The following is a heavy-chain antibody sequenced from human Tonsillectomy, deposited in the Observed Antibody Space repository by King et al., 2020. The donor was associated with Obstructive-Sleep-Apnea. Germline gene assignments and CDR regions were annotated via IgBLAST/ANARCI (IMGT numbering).Heavy chain of an antibody. J-gene: IGHJ4*02. V-gene: IGHV4-38-2*02. CDR1: GYSISSGYY. CDR2: IYHAGDS. Sequence: VQLQESGPGPVKPSETLSLTCTVSGYSISSGYYWAWIRQPPGKGLEWIGSIYHAGDSYYNPSLKSRVPMSVDTSKNHFSLKLNSVTAADTAVYYCAREVVDSAMVDYWGQGTLVTVSS. D-gene: IGHD5-18*01. CDR3: AREVVDSAMVDY.